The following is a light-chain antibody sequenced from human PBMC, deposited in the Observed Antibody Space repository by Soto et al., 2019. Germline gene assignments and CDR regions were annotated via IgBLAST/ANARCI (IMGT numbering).Light chain of an antibody. J-gene: IGKJ2*01. Sequence: EIVMTQSPATLSVSPGERVTLSCRASQSVGSNLAWYQQKPGRAPRLLVYGAFNRATGIPARFSGSGSGTEFTLTISSLQSEDSAVYYCHQYNDWLTAFGQGTKLEIK. V-gene: IGKV3-15*01. CDR3: HQYNDWLTA. CDR1: QSVGSN. CDR2: GAF.